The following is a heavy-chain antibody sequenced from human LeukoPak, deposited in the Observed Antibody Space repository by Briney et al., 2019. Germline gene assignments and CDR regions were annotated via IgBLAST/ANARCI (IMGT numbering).Heavy chain of an antibody. CDR2: INHSGST. V-gene: IGHV4-34*01. Sequence: PSETLSLTCAVYGGSFSGYYWSWIRQPPGKGLEWIGEINHSGSTNYNPSLKSRVTISVDTSKNQFSLKLSSVTAADTAVYYCAKGELDISVNYSPYYNREVWGKGPTLTVS. J-gene: IGHJ6*03. D-gene: IGHD5-12*01. CDR3: AKGELDISVNYSPYYNREV. CDR1: GGSFSGYY.